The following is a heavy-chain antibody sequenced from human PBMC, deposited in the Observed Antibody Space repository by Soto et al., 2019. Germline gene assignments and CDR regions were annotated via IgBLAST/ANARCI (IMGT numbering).Heavy chain of an antibody. J-gene: IGHJ4*02. Sequence: NPSETLSLTCAVSGGSITSNHWWSWVRQSPEKGLEWIGEIYHSGSANFNPSLKSRVTMSVDTSKNQLSLKLSYVTAADTAMYYCARDAAVPGETDRFDYWGQGTLVTVSS. CDR1: GGSITSNHW. CDR2: IYHSGSA. D-gene: IGHD6-19*01. CDR3: ARDAAVPGETDRFDY. V-gene: IGHV4-4*02.